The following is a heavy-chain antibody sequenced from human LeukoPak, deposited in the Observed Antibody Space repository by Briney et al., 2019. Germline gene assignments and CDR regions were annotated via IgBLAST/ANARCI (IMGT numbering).Heavy chain of an antibody. CDR3: AKRAAGISYIDY. V-gene: IGHV3-30*18. J-gene: IGHJ4*02. D-gene: IGHD6-13*01. CDR2: ISYDGSNK. CDR1: GFTFSSYG. Sequence: PGRSLRLSCAASGFTFSSYGMHWVRQAPGKGLEWVAVISYDGSNKYYADSVKGRFTISRDNSKNTLYLQMNSLRAEDTAVYYCAKRAAGISYIDYWGQGTLVTVSS.